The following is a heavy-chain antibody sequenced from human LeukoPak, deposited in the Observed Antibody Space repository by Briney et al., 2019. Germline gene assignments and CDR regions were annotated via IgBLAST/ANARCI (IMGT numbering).Heavy chain of an antibody. Sequence: SETLSLTCTVSGGSISSGSYYWSWIRQPAGKGLEWIGRIYTSGSTNYNPSLKSRVTISVDTFKNQFSLKLSSVTAADTAVYYCARDGDFWSGYYPYWGQGTLVTVSS. CDR3: ARDGDFWSGYYPY. J-gene: IGHJ4*02. V-gene: IGHV4-61*02. CDR1: GGSISSGSYY. CDR2: IYTSGST. D-gene: IGHD3-3*01.